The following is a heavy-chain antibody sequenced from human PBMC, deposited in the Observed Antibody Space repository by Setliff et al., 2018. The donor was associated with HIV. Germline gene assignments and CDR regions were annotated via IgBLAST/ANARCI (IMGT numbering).Heavy chain of an antibody. CDR1: GDSISISD. CDR2: IYTSGNT. CDR3: ARRSDWFDP. J-gene: IGHJ5*02. Sequence: SETLSLTCTVSGDSISISDWSWIRQPPGKGLEWIGCIYTSGNTNYDPSLKSRVTISVDTSKNQFSLKLASVTAADTAVYFCARRSDWFDPWGQGTLVTVSS. V-gene: IGHV4-4*09.